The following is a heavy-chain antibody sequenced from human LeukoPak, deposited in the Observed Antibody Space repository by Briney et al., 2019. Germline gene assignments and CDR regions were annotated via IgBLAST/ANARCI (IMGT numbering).Heavy chain of an antibody. Sequence: SETLSLTCTVSGGSISSHYWSWIRQPPGKGLEWIGYIYYSGSTNYNPSLKSRVTISVDTSKNQFSLKLSSVTAADTAVYYCASSWLYGMDVWGQGTTVTVSS. CDR1: GGSISSHY. CDR2: IYYSGST. J-gene: IGHJ6*02. V-gene: IGHV4-59*11. CDR3: ASSWLYGMDV. D-gene: IGHD6-13*01.